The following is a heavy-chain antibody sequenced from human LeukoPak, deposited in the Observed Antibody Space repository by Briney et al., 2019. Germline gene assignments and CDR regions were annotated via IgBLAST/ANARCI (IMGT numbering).Heavy chain of an antibody. V-gene: IGHV4-34*01. D-gene: IGHD3-22*01. CDR3: ASIINDSSGSYYYYYYMDV. J-gene: IGHJ6*03. Sequence: SETLSLTCAVYGGSFSGYYWSWIRQPPGKGLEWIGETNHSGSTNYNPSLKSRVTISVDTSKNQFSLKLSSVTAADTAVYYCASIINDSSGSYYYYYYMDVWGKGTTVTVSS. CDR2: TNHSGST. CDR1: GGSFSGYY.